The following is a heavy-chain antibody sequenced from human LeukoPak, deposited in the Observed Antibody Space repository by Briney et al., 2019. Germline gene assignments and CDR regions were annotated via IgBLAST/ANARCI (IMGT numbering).Heavy chain of an antibody. CDR1: GGSISSYY. V-gene: IGHV4-59*01. Sequence: SETLSLTCTVSGGSISSYYWSWIRQPPGKGLEWIGYIYYSGSTNYNPSLKSRVTISVDTSKNQFSLKLSPVTAADTAVYYCXRAGYGGNQIDYWGQGTLVTVSS. D-gene: IGHD4-23*01. J-gene: IGHJ4*02. CDR2: IYYSGST. CDR3: XRAGYGGNQIDY.